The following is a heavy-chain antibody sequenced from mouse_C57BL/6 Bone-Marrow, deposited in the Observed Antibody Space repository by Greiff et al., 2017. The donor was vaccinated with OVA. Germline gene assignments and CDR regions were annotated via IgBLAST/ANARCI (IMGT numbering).Heavy chain of an antibody. Sequence: EVKLMESGPELVKPGASVKMSCKASGYTFTDYNMHWVKQSHGKSLEWIGYINPNNGGTSYNQKFKGKATLTVNKSSSTAYMELRSLTSEDSAIYYCARTGGLHDFDYWGQGTTLTVSS. D-gene: IGHD2-4*01. CDR1: GYTFTDYN. CDR3: ARTGGLHDFDY. V-gene: IGHV1-22*01. J-gene: IGHJ2*01. CDR2: INPNNGGT.